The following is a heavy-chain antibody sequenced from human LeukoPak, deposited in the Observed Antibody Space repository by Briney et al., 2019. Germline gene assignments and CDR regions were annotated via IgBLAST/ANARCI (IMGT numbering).Heavy chain of an antibody. D-gene: IGHD4-17*01. J-gene: IGHJ4*02. CDR2: ISGSGGST. CDR3: AREEYGDSTFDY. CDR1: GFTFSSYA. V-gene: IGHV3-23*01. Sequence: GGSLRLSCAASGFTFSSYAMSWVRQAPGKGLEWVSAISGSGGSTYYADSVKGRFTISRDNAKNSLYLQMNSLRAEDTAVYYCAREEYGDSTFDYWGQGTLVTVSS.